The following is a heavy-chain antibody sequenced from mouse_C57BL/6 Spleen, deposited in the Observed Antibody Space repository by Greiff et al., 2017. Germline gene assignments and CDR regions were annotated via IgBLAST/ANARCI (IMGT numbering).Heavy chain of an antibody. J-gene: IGHJ3*01. V-gene: IGHV1-80*01. Sequence: VQLQQSGAELVKPGASVKISCKASGYAFSSYWMNWVKQRPGKGLEWIGQIYPGDGDTNYNGKFKGKATLTADKSSSTAYMQLSSLTSEDSAVYFCARPYYYGSKDGFAYWGQGTLVTVSA. CDR1: GYAFSSYW. D-gene: IGHD1-1*01. CDR2: IYPGDGDT. CDR3: ARPYYYGSKDGFAY.